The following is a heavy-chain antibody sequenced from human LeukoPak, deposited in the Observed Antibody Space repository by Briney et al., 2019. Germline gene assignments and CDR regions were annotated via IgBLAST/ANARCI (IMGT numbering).Heavy chain of an antibody. J-gene: IGHJ4*02. CDR3: ATYWDTVTCHKVRGGH. CDR1: TFSFPTYW. D-gene: IGHD2-21*01. V-gene: IGHV3-7*02. Sequence: GGSLGLSCAASTFSFPTYWMTWVRQAPGKGLEWLANIDQDGSEKNYVDSVKGRFTISRDNARNSLYLQMNSLRAEDTAVYYCATYWDTVTCHKVRGGHWGQGTLVTVSS. CDR2: IDQDGSEK.